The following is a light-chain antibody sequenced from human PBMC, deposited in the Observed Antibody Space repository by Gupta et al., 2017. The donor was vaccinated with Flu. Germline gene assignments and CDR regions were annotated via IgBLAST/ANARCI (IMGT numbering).Light chain of an antibody. CDR3: QQDNDWPLWT. CDR1: QSVGTN. CDR2: GAS. J-gene: IGKJ1*01. V-gene: IGKV3-15*01. Sequence: EVVMTQSPTILSLSPGERVSLSCRASQSVGTNLAWYQQRPGQAPRVVIFGASTRATGIPVRFSGSGFGKEFTLTISSRQSEDLAVYYCQQDNDWPLWTFGQGTKVEIK.